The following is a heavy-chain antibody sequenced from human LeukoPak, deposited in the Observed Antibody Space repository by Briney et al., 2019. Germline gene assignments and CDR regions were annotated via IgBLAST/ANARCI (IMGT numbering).Heavy chain of an antibody. CDR1: GFTFSSYV. J-gene: IGHJ4*02. D-gene: IGHD3-9*01. CDR3: AKDPRWAYYDILTGYNFDY. V-gene: IGHV3-23*01. Sequence: GGSLRLSCAASGFTFSSYVMSWVRQAPGKGLEWVSAISGSGGSTYYADSVKGRFTISRDNSKNTLYLQMNSLRAEDTAVYYCAKDPRWAYYDILTGYNFDYWGQGTLVTVSS. CDR2: ISGSGGST.